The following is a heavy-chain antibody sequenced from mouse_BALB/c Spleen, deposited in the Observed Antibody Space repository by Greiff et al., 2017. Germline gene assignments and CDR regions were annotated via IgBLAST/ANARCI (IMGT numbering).Heavy chain of an antibody. D-gene: IGHD3-2*01. Sequence: QVQLKESGAELAKPGASVKMSCKASGYTFTSYWMHWVKQRPGQGLEWIGYINPSTGYTEYNQKFKDKATLTADKSSSTAYMQLSSLTSEDSAVYYCARRQLGLPMDYWGQGTSVTVSS. CDR2: INPSTGYT. J-gene: IGHJ4*01. CDR3: ARRQLGLPMDY. CDR1: GYTFTSYW. V-gene: IGHV1-7*01.